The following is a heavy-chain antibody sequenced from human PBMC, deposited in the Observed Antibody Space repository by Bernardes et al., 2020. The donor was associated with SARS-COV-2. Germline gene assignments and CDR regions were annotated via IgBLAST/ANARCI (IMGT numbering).Heavy chain of an antibody. CDR2: TYYRSKWYS. D-gene: IGHD4-17*01. Sequence: SQTLSLTCFISGDSVSSNSGAWNWIRQSPSRGLEWLGRTYYRSKWYSDSALSVKSRIAINPDTSNNQFSLQLTSVTPEDTAVYYCARGRTRLDIWGQGTMVTVSS. J-gene: IGHJ3*02. CDR1: GDSVSSNSGA. V-gene: IGHV6-1*01. CDR3: ARGRTRLDI.